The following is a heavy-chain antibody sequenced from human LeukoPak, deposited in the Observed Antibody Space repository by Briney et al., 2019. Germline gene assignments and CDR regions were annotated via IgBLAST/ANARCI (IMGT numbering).Heavy chain of an antibody. CDR3: AIGSANWSGYTNNWFDP. CDR2: IDYSGST. D-gene: IGHD3-3*01. V-gene: IGHV4-39*07. J-gene: IGHJ5*02. Sequence: SETLSLTCTVSGCSISSSSYYWGWIRQPPGKGLEWIGSIDYSGSTYYNPSLNSRVTISVDTSKNQFSLKLSSVTAADTAVYYCAIGSANWSGYTNNWFDPWGQGTLVTVSS. CDR1: GCSISSSSYY.